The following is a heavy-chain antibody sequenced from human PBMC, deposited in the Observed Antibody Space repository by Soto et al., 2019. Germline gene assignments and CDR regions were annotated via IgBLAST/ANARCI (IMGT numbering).Heavy chain of an antibody. CDR3: AKDVVVGATTGLGDYYYYYGMDV. V-gene: IGHV3-11*06. CDR1: GFTFSDYF. Sequence: GGSLRLSCAGSGFTFSDYFITWIRQAPGKGLEWISYINNDATYRKYADSVKGRFTVSRDNAKNSVFLQMNSLRPEDTAVYYCAKDVVVGATTGLGDYYYYYGMDVWGQGTTVTVSS. J-gene: IGHJ6*02. D-gene: IGHD1-26*01. CDR2: INNDATYR.